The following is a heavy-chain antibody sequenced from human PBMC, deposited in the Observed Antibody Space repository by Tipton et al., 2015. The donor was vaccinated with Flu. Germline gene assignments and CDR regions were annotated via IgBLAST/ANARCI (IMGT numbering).Heavy chain of an antibody. V-gene: IGHV5-51*01. CDR1: GNGFTNYW. Sequence: QLVQSGAEVKKPGESLKISCKAFGNGFTNYWIGWVRQKPGKGLEWMGIIFAGDSDVRYSPSFQGQVTISVDRSISTAFLHWSSLKASDSGIYYCARQDSLAWSSWGQGTLVTVSS. J-gene: IGHJ5*02. CDR3: ARQDSLAWSS. CDR2: IFAGDSDV. D-gene: IGHD2-15*01.